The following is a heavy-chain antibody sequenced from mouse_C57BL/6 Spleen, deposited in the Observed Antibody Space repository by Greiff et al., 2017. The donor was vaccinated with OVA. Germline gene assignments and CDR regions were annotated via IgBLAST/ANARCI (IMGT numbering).Heavy chain of an antibody. V-gene: IGHV3-6*01. D-gene: IGHD2-3*01. J-gene: IGHJ4*01. CDR1: GYSITSGYY. CDR3: ARESYDGYYGGDAMDY. Sequence: EVQLQESGPGLVKPSQSLSLTCSVTGYSITSGYYWNWIRQFPGNKLEWMGYISYDGSNNYNPSLKNRISITRDTSKNQFFLKLNSVTTEDTATYYCARESYDGYYGGDAMDYWGQGTSVTVSS. CDR2: ISYDGSN.